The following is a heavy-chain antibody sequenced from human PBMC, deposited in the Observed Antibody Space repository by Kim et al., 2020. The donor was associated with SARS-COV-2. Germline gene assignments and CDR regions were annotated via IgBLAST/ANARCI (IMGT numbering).Heavy chain of an antibody. V-gene: IGHV7-4-1*02. D-gene: IGHD6-19*01. J-gene: IGHJ6*02. CDR2: INTNTGNP. Sequence: ASVKVSCKASGYTFTSYAMSWVRQAPGQGLEWMGWINTNTGNPTYAQGFTGRFVFSLDTSVSTAYLQISSLKAEDTAVYYCARVPSIAVTYYYYGMDVWGQGTTVTVSS. CDR3: ARVPSIAVTYYYYGMDV. CDR1: GYTFTSYA.